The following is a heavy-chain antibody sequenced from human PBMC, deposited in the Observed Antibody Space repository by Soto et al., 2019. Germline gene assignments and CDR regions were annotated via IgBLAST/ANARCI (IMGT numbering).Heavy chain of an antibody. CDR2: MHQSGST. J-gene: IGHJ3*01. V-gene: IGHV4-34*01. CDR3: ARDVVLNAPPAGAVDV. D-gene: IGHD2-21*01. CDR1: GGSFSGYY. Sequence: QVHLQVWGAGLVKPSETLSLTCAVSGGSFSGYYWRWIRQAPGKGLEWIGEMHQSGSTSRNPSLRIRVTLSFETSTQPFSLNLSSVTAADTAVYYCARDVVLNAPPAGAVDVWGQGMMVSVSS.